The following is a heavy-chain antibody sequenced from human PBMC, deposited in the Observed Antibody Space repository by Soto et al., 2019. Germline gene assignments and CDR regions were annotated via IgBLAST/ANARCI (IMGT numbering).Heavy chain of an antibody. CDR3: AKYDFWIPGNFDP. D-gene: IGHD3-3*01. V-gene: IGHV3-7*01. CDR2: INKDGSQK. Sequence: GGSLRLSCAVSGFTFDDLWMSWVRQAPGKGLEWVANINKDGSQKSYVDSVKGRFTISRDNGKNSLYLEMNNLRVEDTALYYCAKYDFWIPGNFDPRGQGTLVTVAS. CDR1: GFTFDDLW. J-gene: IGHJ5*02.